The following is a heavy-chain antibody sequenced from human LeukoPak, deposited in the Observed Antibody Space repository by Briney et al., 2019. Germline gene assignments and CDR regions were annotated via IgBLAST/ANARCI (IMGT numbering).Heavy chain of an antibody. V-gene: IGHV1-69*05. J-gene: IGHJ4*02. D-gene: IGHD6-25*01. CDR2: IIPIFGTA. CDR3: ARDQGLLSYFDY. Sequence: SVKVSCKASGYTFTSYGISWVRQAPGQGLEWMGWIIPIFGTANYAQKFQGRVTITTDESTSTAYMELSSLRSEDTAVYYCARDQGLLSYFDYWGQGTLVTVSS. CDR1: GYTFTSYG.